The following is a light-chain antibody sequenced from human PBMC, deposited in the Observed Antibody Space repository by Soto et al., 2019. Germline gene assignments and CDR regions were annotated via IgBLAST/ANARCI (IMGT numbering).Light chain of an antibody. CDR3: CSYVGGGISV. CDR2: EGN. V-gene: IGLV2-23*01. CDR1: SSDVGTYNL. Sequence: QSVLTQPASVSGSPGQSITISCTGTSSDVGTYNLVSWYQQHPGDAPRLMIYEGNKRPSGVSNRFSGSKSGITASLTISGRQAEDEGDFYCCSYVGGGISVFGTGPKVTV. J-gene: IGLJ1*01.